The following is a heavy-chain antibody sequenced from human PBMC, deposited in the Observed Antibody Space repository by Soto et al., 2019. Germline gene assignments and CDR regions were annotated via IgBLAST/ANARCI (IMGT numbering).Heavy chain of an antibody. CDR3: ARELPYYVSSDSYLDY. CDR1: GDSVSGNSAA. Sequence: QTLSLTCAISGDSVSGNSAAWNWIRQSPSRGLEWLGRTYYRSRWYNDYAVSVKSRITVTPDASKNQFSLHLNSVTPEDTAVYYCARELPYYVSSDSYLDYWGQGALVTVSS. CDR2: TYYRSRWYN. J-gene: IGHJ4*02. D-gene: IGHD3-16*01. V-gene: IGHV6-1*01.